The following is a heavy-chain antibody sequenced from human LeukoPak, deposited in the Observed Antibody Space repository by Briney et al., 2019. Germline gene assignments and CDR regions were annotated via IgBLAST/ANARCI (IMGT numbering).Heavy chain of an antibody. CDR2: ITTISHYI. CDR3: ARGHARGYSGYALGVFDY. CDR1: GFTLSDYH. Sequence: GGSLRLSCAASGFTLSDYHMNWVRQAPGKGLEWLSSITTISHYIYYAGAVRGRFTISRDNAKNSLYLQMNSLRAEDTAVYYCARGHARGYSGYALGVFDYWGQGTLVTVSS. D-gene: IGHD5-12*01. V-gene: IGHV3-21*01. J-gene: IGHJ4*02.